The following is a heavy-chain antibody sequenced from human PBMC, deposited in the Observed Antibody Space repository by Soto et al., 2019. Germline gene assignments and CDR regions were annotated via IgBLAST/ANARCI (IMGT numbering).Heavy chain of an antibody. Sequence: SLRLSCAASGFTFSNAWMNWVPQAPAKGLEWDGRIKSKTDGGTTDYAAPVKGRFTISRDDSKNTLYLQMNSLKTEDTAVYYCLHDFWSGSYFSTDYCGQGILVTGSS. V-gene: IGHV3-15*07. D-gene: IGHD3-3*01. CDR2: IKSKTDGGTT. CDR1: GFTFSNAW. J-gene: IGHJ4*02. CDR3: LHDFWSGSYFSTDY.